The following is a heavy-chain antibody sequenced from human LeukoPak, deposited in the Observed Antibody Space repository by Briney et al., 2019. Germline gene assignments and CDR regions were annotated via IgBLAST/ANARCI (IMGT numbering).Heavy chain of an antibody. Sequence: PGGSLRLSCAASGFTFDDYAMHWVRQAPGKGLEWVSGISWNSGSIGYADSVKGRFTISRDNAKNSLYLQMNSLRAEDTALYYCAKDTRFSPEDYGHFDYWGQGTLVTVSS. CDR1: GFTFDDYA. CDR2: ISWNSGSI. V-gene: IGHV3-9*01. J-gene: IGHJ4*02. D-gene: IGHD4/OR15-4a*01. CDR3: AKDTRFSPEDYGHFDY.